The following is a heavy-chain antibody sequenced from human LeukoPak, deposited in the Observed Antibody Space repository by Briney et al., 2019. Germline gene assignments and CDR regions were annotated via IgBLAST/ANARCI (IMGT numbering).Heavy chain of an antibody. CDR3: AKDTGIAAAGYFDY. Sequence: PGGSLRLSCAASGFTFDDYAMHWVRQAPGKGLEWVSGISWNSGSIGYADSVKGRFTISRDNAKNSLYLQMNSLRAEDTALYYCAKDTGIAAAGYFDYWGQGTLVTVSS. J-gene: IGHJ4*02. CDR2: ISWNSGSI. V-gene: IGHV3-9*01. D-gene: IGHD6-13*01. CDR1: GFTFDDYA.